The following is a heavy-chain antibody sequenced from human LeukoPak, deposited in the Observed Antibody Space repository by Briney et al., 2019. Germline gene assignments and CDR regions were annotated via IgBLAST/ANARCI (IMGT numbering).Heavy chain of an antibody. CDR2: ISGSGGST. J-gene: IGHJ4*02. CDR1: GFTFSSYA. CDR3: ARKYYGSGSYYPPNFDY. D-gene: IGHD3-10*01. Sequence: PGGSLRLSCAASGFTFSSYAMSWVRQAPGKGLEWVSAISGSGGSTYYADSVKGRFTISRDNSKNTLYLQTNSLRAEDTAVYYCARKYYGSGSYYPPNFDYWGQGTLVTVSS. V-gene: IGHV3-23*01.